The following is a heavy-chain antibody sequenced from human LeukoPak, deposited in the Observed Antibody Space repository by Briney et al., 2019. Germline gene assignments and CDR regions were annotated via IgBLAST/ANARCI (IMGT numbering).Heavy chain of an antibody. CDR2: IYYSGST. Sequence: SETLSLTCTVSGGSISSYYWSWIRQPAGKGLEWIGSIYYSGSTYYNPSLKSRVTISVDTSKNQFSLKLSSVTAADTAVYYCASGRGLWFGEPYYYFDYWGQGTLVTVSS. CDR3: ASGRGLWFGEPYYYFDY. CDR1: GGSISSYY. D-gene: IGHD3-10*01. J-gene: IGHJ4*02. V-gene: IGHV4-59*05.